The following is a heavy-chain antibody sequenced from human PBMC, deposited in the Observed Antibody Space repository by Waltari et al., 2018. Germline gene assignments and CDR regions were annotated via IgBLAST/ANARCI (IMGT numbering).Heavy chain of an antibody. V-gene: IGHV3-48*01. CDR3: ARAYSGGWSPPGY. CDR1: GIIFSGYS. J-gene: IGHJ4*02. Sequence: EVQLVESGGGLVQPGGSLRLFCGASGIIFSGYSMNWGRQATGKGLEGVSYISTTSGAIFYADSVKGRFTISRDNAKNSLYLQMHGLRPEGTAVYYCARAYSGGWSPPGYWGQGTLVTVSS. CDR2: ISTTSGAI. D-gene: IGHD6-19*01.